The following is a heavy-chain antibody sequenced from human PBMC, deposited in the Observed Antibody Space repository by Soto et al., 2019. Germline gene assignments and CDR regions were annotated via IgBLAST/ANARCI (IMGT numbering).Heavy chain of an antibody. J-gene: IGHJ5*02. D-gene: IGHD6-6*01. CDR3: AREARLPNWFDP. Sequence: QVQLQQWSAGLLKPSETLSLTCAVYGGSCSGYYWSWIRQPPGKGLEWIGEINHSGSTNYNPSLKSRVTISVDTSKNQFSLKLSSVTAADTAVYYCAREARLPNWFDPWAQGTLVTVSS. V-gene: IGHV4-34*01. CDR1: GGSCSGYY. CDR2: INHSGST.